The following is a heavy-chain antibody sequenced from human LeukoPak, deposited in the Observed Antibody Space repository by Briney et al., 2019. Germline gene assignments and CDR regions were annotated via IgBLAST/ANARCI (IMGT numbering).Heavy chain of an antibody. CDR2: INSDGSST. V-gene: IGHV3-74*01. J-gene: IGHJ4*02. D-gene: IGHD2-21*02. CDR1: GFTFSSYW. Sequence: GGSLRLSCAASGFTFSSYWMHWVRQAPGKGLVWVSRINSDGSSTSYADSVKGRFTISRDNAKNTLYLQMNSLRAEDTAVYYCAKALYCGGDCYNYWGQGTLVTVSS. CDR3: AKALYCGGDCYNY.